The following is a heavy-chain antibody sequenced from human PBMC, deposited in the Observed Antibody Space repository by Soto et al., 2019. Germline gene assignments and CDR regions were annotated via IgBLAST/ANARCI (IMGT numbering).Heavy chain of an antibody. J-gene: IGHJ4*02. CDR2: INHSGST. V-gene: IGHV4-34*01. CDR1: GGSFSGYY. Sequence: QVQLQQWGAGLLKPSETLSLTCAVYGGSFSGYYWSWIRQPPGKGLEWNGEINHSGSTNYNPSLKSRVTISVDTSKNQFSLKLSSVTAADTAVYYCARGGKNRYCSSTSCTFDYWGQGTLVTVSS. CDR3: ARGGKNRYCSSTSCTFDY. D-gene: IGHD2-2*01.